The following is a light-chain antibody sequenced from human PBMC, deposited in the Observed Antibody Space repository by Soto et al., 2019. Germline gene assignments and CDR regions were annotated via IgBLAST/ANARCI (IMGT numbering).Light chain of an antibody. Sequence: QSVLTQPASVSGSPGQSITISCTGTSSDVGGYNYVSWYQQHPGKAPKLMIYEVSNRPSGVSNRFSGSKSGNTASLNISGIQAAEEADYYCSSYTRSRTLAVFGTGTKVTGL. V-gene: IGLV2-14*01. J-gene: IGLJ1*01. CDR1: SSDVGGYNY. CDR2: EVS. CDR3: SSYTRSRTLAV.